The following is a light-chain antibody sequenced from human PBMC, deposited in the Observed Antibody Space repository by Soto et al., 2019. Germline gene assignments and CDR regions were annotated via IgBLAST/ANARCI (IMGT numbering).Light chain of an antibody. CDR3: QQYYSTPQT. V-gene: IGKV4-1*01. CDR1: QSVLYSSNNNNY. J-gene: IGKJ1*01. Sequence: DIVMTQSPDSLAVSLGERATINCKSSQSVLYSSNNNNYLAWYQQQPGQPPKLLISWASTPESGVPDRYSDIGSGTDFTLTISSLQAEDVAVYYCQQYYSTPQTFGQGTKVEIK. CDR2: WAS.